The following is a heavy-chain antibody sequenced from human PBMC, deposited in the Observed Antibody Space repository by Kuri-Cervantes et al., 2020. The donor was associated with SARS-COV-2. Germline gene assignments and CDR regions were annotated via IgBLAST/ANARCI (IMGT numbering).Heavy chain of an antibody. Sequence: GSLRLSCAVSGGSIRSSSYYWGWIRQPPGKGLEWIGSMYYSGTTYYNPPLKSRVTMSVDTSKNQFSLKLSSVTAADTAVYYCARGRAAAGTDYWGQGTLVTVSS. CDR3: ARGRAAAGTDY. V-gene: IGHV4-39*07. J-gene: IGHJ4*02. CDR2: MYYSGTT. CDR1: GGSIRSSSYY. D-gene: IGHD6-13*01.